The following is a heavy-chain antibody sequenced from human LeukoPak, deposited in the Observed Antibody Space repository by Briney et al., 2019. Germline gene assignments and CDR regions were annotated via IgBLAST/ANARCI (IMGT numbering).Heavy chain of an antibody. CDR1: EFTFSNYW. D-gene: IGHD1-14*01. CDR3: ARANPADFNL. Sequence: GGSLRLSCVASEFTFSNYWIHWVRQPPGKGLVWVSRIRYDGIVTNYADSVEGRFTISRDNAKNTVHLQMNSLRDDDTAVYYCARANPADFNLWGRGTLVTVSS. V-gene: IGHV3-74*01. J-gene: IGHJ2*01. CDR2: IRYDGIVT.